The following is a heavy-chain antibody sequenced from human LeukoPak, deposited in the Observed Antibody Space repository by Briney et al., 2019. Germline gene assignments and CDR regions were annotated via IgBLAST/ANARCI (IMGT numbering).Heavy chain of an antibody. CDR1: GFSFSSYG. Sequence: GGSLRLSCAGSGFSFSSYGMHWVRQAPGKGLEWMAFIRSDGSNKYYADSVKGRFTISRDNSKNTLYLQMNSLRAEDTAVYYCARTTSVSYVGDAFDIWGQGTMVTVSS. V-gene: IGHV3-30*02. CDR3: ARTTSVSYVGDAFDI. CDR2: IRSDGSNK. D-gene: IGHD1-26*01. J-gene: IGHJ3*02.